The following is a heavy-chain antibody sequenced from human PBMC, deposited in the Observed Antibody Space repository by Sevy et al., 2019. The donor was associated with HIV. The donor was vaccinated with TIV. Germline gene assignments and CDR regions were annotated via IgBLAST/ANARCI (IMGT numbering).Heavy chain of an antibody. CDR3: ARDGDQYFDFGMDV. D-gene: IGHD3-9*01. CDR2: ISRTSSTI. Sequence: GGSLRLSCAASGFTFRSFNMNWVRQAPGKGLEWISYISRTSSTIYYADSVKGRFTISRDNAKNSLYLQMNSLRDEDTAVYYCARDGDQYFDFGMDVWGQGTTVTVSS. CDR1: GFTFRSFN. J-gene: IGHJ6*02. V-gene: IGHV3-48*02.